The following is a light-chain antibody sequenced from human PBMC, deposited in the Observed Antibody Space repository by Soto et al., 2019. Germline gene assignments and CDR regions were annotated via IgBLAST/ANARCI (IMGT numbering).Light chain of an antibody. CDR1: SSDVGGDNY. CDR2: DVI. J-gene: IGLJ1*01. CDR3: SSKGSGSTGV. Sequence: QSALTQPASVSGSPGQSITISCTGSSSDVGGDNYVSWYQHHPGKAPKLIIYDVIYRPSGVSNRFSGSKSGNMASLTISGLQADDEADYYCSSKGSGSTGVFGTGTKVTVL. V-gene: IGLV2-14*03.